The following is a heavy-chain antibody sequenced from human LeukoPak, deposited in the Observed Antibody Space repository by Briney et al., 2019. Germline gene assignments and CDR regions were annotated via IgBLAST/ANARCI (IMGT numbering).Heavy chain of an antibody. CDR1: GGSFRGYY. D-gene: IGHD3-10*01. V-gene: IGHV4-34*01. Sequence: SETLSLTCAVYGGSFRGYYWSWIRQPPGKGLEWIGEINHSGSTNYNPSLKSRVTISVDTSKNQFSLKLSSVTAADTAVYYCARRRYGSGSYYKPPDYWGQGTLVTVSS. CDR2: INHSGST. J-gene: IGHJ4*02. CDR3: ARRRYGSGSYYKPPDY.